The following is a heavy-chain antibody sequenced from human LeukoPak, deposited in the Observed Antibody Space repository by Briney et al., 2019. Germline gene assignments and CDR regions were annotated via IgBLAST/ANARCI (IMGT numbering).Heavy chain of an antibody. CDR3: ARDCSSTSCYTFGAFDI. CDR1: GGPVSSGSYY. Sequence: PSETLSLTCTVSGGPVSSGSYYWSWLRQPPGKGLEWIGYTYYSGSTNYNPSLKSRVTISVDTSKNQLSLKLSSVTAADTAVYYCARDCSSTSCYTFGAFDIWGQGTMVTVSS. V-gene: IGHV4-61*01. CDR2: TYYSGST. J-gene: IGHJ3*02. D-gene: IGHD2-2*02.